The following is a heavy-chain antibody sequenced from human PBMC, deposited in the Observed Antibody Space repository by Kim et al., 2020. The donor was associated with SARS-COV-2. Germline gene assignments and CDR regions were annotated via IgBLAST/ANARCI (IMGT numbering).Heavy chain of an antibody. V-gene: IGHV3-23*03. CDR2: SRT. J-gene: IGHJ4*02. D-gene: IGHD1-1*01. Sequence: SRTYYAESVKGRFTISRDNSKNTLYLQMNSLRAEDTAVYYCAKGTEALDYWGQGTLVTVSS. CDR3: AKGTEALDY.